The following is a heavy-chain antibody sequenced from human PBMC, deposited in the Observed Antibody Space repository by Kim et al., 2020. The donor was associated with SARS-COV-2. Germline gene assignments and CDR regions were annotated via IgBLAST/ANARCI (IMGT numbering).Heavy chain of an antibody. CDR3: AKDSGYSYGYYFDY. D-gene: IGHD5-18*01. J-gene: IGHJ4*02. CDR2: ISYDGSNK. V-gene: IGHV3-30*18. Sequence: GGSLRLSCGASGFTFSSYGMHWVRQAPGKGLEWVAVISYDGSNKDYVDSVKGRFTISRDNSKNTLYLQMNSLRAEDTAVYYCAKDSGYSYGYYFDYWGQGTLVTVSS. CDR1: GFTFSSYG.